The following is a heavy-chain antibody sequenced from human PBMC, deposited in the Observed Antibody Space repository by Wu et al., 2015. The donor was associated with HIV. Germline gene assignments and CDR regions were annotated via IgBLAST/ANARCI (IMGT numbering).Heavy chain of an antibody. CDR3: ARAGGFCSGTSCLDL. D-gene: IGHD2-2*01. CDR2: INPSSGST. Sequence: QVQLVQSGAEVKKPGASVKVSCKASGYTFTSYYMHWVRQAPGHGLEWVGIINPSSGSTSYAQKFKGRVIMTRDTSTATVYMELSSLRSDDTAVYSCARAGGFCSGTSCLDLWGQGTLVNVFS. CDR1: GYTFTSYY. V-gene: IGHV1-46*01. J-gene: IGHJ5*02.